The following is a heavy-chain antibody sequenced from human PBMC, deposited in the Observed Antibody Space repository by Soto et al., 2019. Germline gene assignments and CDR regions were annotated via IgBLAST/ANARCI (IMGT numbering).Heavy chain of an antibody. D-gene: IGHD1-1*01. CDR3: ARETTTGWFDP. J-gene: IGHJ5*02. CDR2: IYHSGST. Sequence: QLQLQESGSGLVKPSQTLSLTCAVSGGSISSGGYSWSWIRQPPGKGLEWIGYIYHSGSTYYNPSPKXRXTXSIXRSKTQFSLKLSSVTAADTAVYYSARETTTGWFDPWGQGTLVTVSS. CDR1: GGSISSGGYS. V-gene: IGHV4-30-2*01.